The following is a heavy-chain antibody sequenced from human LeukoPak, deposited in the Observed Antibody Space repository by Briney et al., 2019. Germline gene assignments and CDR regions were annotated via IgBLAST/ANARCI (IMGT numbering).Heavy chain of an antibody. CDR2: IYYSGST. CDR3: ARQGSGWYSPFDY. CDR1: GDSISSSSYY. V-gene: IGHV4-39*01. Sequence: PSETLSLTCAVSGDSISSSSYYWGWIRQPPGKGLEWIGSIYYSGSTHYNPSLKSRVTISVDSTKNQFSLKLSSVTAADTAVYYCARQGSGWYSPFDYWGQGTLVTVSS. J-gene: IGHJ4*02. D-gene: IGHD6-19*01.